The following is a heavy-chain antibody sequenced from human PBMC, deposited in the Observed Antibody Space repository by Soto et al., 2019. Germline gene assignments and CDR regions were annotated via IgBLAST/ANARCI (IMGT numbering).Heavy chain of an antibody. CDR3: AREDFAAACGF. Sequence: EVQLVESGGGLVQPGGSLRLSCAASGFTFSSYWMHWVRQAPGKGLVWVSRIRSDGSSTSYADSVKGRFTISRDNAKNTLYLQMNSRRAEDPAVYYCAREDFAAACGFWGQGTLVTVSS. D-gene: IGHD6-13*01. J-gene: IGHJ4*02. CDR2: IRSDGSST. CDR1: GFTFSSYW. V-gene: IGHV3-74*01.